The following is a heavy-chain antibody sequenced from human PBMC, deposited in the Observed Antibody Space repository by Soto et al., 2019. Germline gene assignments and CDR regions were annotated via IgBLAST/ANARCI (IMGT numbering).Heavy chain of an antibody. D-gene: IGHD3-22*01. CDR2: IYYSGST. Sequence: PSETLSLTCTVSAGSISSSSYYCDWIRQPPGKGLEWIGSIYYSGSTYYNPSLKSRVTISVDTFKNKFSLKLSSVTAADTAVYYSARQERGMIVVAANGPPGDSWGQGTLVTVSS. V-gene: IGHV4-39*01. J-gene: IGHJ5*01. CDR1: AGSISSSSYY. CDR3: ARQERGMIVVAANGPPGDS.